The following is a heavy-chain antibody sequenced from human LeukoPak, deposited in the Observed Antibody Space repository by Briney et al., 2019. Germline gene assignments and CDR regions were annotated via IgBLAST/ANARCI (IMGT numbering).Heavy chain of an antibody. CDR3: ARPLVGDALDY. CDR2: IWYDGSNE. Sequence: GGSLRLSCAGSGFTFSRYGMHWVRQAPGKGLEWVAVIWYDGSNEYYADSVKGRFTIFRDNSKNTLHLQMNSLRAEDTAVYYCARPLVGDALDYWGQGTLVTVSS. V-gene: IGHV3-33*01. J-gene: IGHJ4*02. D-gene: IGHD1-26*01. CDR1: GFTFSRYG.